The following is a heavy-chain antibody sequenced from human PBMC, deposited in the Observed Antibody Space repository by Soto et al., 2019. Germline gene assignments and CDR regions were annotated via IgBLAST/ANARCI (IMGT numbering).Heavy chain of an antibody. CDR2: IIPIFGTA. Sequence: QVQLVQSGAEVKKPGSSVKVSCKASGGTFSSYAISWVRLAPGQGLEWMGGIIPIFGTANYAQKFQGRVTITADESTSTAYMELSSLRSEDTAVYYCARDVRMVYAEYNWFDPWGQGTLVTVSS. V-gene: IGHV1-69*01. CDR3: ARDVRMVYAEYNWFDP. CDR1: GGTFSSYA. D-gene: IGHD2-8*01. J-gene: IGHJ5*02.